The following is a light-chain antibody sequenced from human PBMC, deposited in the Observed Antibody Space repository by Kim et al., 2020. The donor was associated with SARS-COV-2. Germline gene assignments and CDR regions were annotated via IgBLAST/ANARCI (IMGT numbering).Light chain of an antibody. V-gene: IGLV1-51*01. Sequence: GQKVTIYCSGSSSNTGKNYVSWYQHLPGTATKLLIYGNNERPSGIPDRFSGSKSGTSATLGIAGLQTGDEADYYCGAWDTSLTTWVFGGGTQLTVL. CDR2: GNN. CDR3: GAWDTSLTTWV. J-gene: IGLJ3*02. CDR1: SSNTGKNY.